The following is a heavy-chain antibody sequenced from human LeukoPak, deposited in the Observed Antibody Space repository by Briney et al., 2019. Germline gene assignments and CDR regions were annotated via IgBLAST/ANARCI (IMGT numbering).Heavy chain of an antibody. CDR3: ARDQGVRYSSHFDY. CDR2: IWYDGSNK. J-gene: IGHJ4*02. V-gene: IGHV3-33*01. D-gene: IGHD2-15*01. Sequence: GGSLRLSCAASGFTFSSYGMHWVRQAPGKGLEWVAVIWYDGSNKYYADSVKGRFTISRDNSKNTLYLQMNSLRAEDTAVYYCARDQGVRYSSHFDYWGQGTLVTVSS. CDR1: GFTFSSYG.